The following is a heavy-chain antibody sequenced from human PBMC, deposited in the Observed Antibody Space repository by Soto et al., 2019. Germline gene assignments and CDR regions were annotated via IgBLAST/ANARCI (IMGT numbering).Heavy chain of an antibody. J-gene: IGHJ4*02. V-gene: IGHV3-7*01. CDR3: AREKRANGYFDY. D-gene: IGHD6-25*01. Sequence: EVQLVESGGGVVQPGGSLRLSCAASGFAFSAYYMTWVRQAPGKGLEWVAHIKKDGSEKYYAGSVNGRFIISRDDAKNLLVLRMNSLRVEDTAVYYCAREKRANGYFDYWGQGAPVTVSA. CDR1: GFAFSAYY. CDR2: IKKDGSEK.